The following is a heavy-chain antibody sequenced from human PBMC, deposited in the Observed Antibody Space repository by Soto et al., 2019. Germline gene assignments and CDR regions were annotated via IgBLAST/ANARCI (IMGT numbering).Heavy chain of an antibody. CDR2: IIPILGIA. V-gene: IGHV1-69*04. CDR1: GGTFSSYT. Sequence: SVKVSCKASGGTFSSYTISWVRQAPGQGLEWMGRIIPILGIANYAQKFQGRVTITADKSTSTAYMELSSLRSEDTAVYYCARDGSMVRGVIITPHYYYYMDVWGKGTTVTVSS. D-gene: IGHD3-10*01. CDR3: ARDGSMVRGVIITPHYYYYMDV. J-gene: IGHJ6*03.